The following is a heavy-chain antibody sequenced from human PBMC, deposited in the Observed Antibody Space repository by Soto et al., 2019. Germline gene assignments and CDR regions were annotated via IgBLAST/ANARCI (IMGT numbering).Heavy chain of an antibody. D-gene: IGHD2-21*01. CDR1: GYTVTTYG. CDR3: TREGIAPDDDTGMDA. J-gene: IGHJ6*04. CDR2: INTHNGNT. V-gene: IGHV1-18*01. Sequence: QVQLEQSAPEVKKPGAYVKVSCKAAGYTVTTYGISWVRQAPGGGLEWLGWINTHNGNTHYAQNLPSRVSMTPETSTKTAYMERRTLRYHDTAIYICTREGIAPDDDTGMDAWGKGTTFTFSS.